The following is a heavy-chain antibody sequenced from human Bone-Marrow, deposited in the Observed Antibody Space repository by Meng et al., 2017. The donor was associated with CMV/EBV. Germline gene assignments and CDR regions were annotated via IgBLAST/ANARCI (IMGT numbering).Heavy chain of an antibody. Sequence: GESLKISCAASGFTFSNFAFHWVRQAPGKGLEWVAFIRTDGSEKYYVESVKGRFTISRDDSKNTLYLQLDNLRPEDTAVFYCVSGVTNWGRGTLVTVSS. J-gene: IGHJ4*02. D-gene: IGHD2-8*01. V-gene: IGHV3-30*02. CDR3: VSGVTN. CDR2: IRTDGSEK. CDR1: GFTFSNFA.